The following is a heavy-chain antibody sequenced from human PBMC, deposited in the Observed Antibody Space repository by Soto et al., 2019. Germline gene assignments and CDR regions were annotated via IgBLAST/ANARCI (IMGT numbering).Heavy chain of an antibody. J-gene: IGHJ4*02. V-gene: IGHV1-18*04. CDR2: ISTYKSDT. D-gene: IGHD2-21*02. CDR3: VRDERDSCSGGDCFYFDL. Sequence: QVHLVQSGAEVKKPGASVKVSCKASGYAFTSYGMSWVRQAPGQGLGWTGWISTYKSDTNSEPRLPGRITITTDPSTRTAYMELSSMTSDDTAVYYCVRDERDSCSGGDCFYFDLWGQGTLVTVSS. CDR1: GYAFTSYG.